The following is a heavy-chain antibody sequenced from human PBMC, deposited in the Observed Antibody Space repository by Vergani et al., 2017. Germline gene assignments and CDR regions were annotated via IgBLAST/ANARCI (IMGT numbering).Heavy chain of an antibody. CDR3: ARDRKIAAAGTGWFDP. Sequence: EVQLVESGGDLVKPGGSLRLSCAASGFTFSSYSMNWVRQAPGTGLEWVSSISSSSSYIYYADSVKGRFTISRDNAKNTMYLQMNSLRAEDTAVYYCARDRKIAAAGTGWFDPWGQGTLVTVSS. D-gene: IGHD6-13*01. J-gene: IGHJ5*02. CDR2: ISSSSSYI. CDR1: GFTFSSYS. V-gene: IGHV3-21*01.